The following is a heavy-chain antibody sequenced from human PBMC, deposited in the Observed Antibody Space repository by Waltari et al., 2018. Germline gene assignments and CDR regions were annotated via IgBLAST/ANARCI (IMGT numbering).Heavy chain of an antibody. CDR1: GYSISSGYY. D-gene: IGHD2-2*01. V-gene: IGHV4-38-2*01. J-gene: IGHJ4*02. Sequence: QVQLQESGPGLVKPSETLSLTCAVSGYSISSGYYWGWIRQPPGKGLEWIGSIYHSGSTCYNPSLKSRVTISVDTSKNQFSLKLSSVTAADTAVYYCARGSATRSDYWGQGTLVTVSS. CDR3: ARGSATRSDY. CDR2: IYHSGST.